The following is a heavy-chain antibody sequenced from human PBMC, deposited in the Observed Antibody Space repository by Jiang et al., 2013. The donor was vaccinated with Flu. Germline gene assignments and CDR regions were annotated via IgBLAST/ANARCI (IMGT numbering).Heavy chain of an antibody. V-gene: IGHV5-51*01. CDR3: ARHTYYGSGSYWGWFDP. CDR1: DTALPATG. D-gene: IGHD3-10*01. CDR2: IYPGDSDT. Sequence: KKPGESLKISVRVLDTALPATGSAGSRQMPGKDLEWMAIIYPGDSDTRYSPSFQGQVTISADKSISTAYLQWSSLKASDTAMYYCARHTYYGSGSYWGWFDPWGQGTLVTVSS. J-gene: IGHJ5*02.